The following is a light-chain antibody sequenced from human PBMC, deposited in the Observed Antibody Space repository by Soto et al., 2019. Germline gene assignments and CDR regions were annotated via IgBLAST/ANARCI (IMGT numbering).Light chain of an antibody. CDR1: SSDVGGYNY. CDR3: SSYTTSNTRQIV. Sequence: QSVLTQPASVSGSPGQSITISCTGTSSDVGGYNYVSWYQHHPGKAPKLIIYDVSNRPSGVSNRFSGSKSGNTASLTISVLQPEDEADYYCSSYTTSNTRQIVFGTGTKVT. V-gene: IGLV2-14*03. CDR2: DVS. J-gene: IGLJ1*01.